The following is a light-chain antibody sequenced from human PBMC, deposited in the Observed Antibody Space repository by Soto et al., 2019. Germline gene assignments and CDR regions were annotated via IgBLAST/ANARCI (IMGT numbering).Light chain of an antibody. CDR2: AAT. CDR3: QQYNSYSQT. J-gene: IGKJ1*01. Sequence: DIQMTQSPSSLSASVGDRVTITCRASQSISSYLNRYQHKPGKAPNLLIYAATTLQSGVPSRFSGSGSGTEFTLTISSLQPDDFATYYCQQYNSYSQTFGQGTKVDIK. V-gene: IGKV1-5*01. CDR1: QSISSY.